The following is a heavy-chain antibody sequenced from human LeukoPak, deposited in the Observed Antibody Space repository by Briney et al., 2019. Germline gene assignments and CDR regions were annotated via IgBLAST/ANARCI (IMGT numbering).Heavy chain of an antibody. J-gene: IGHJ4*02. Sequence: ASVKVSCKASGYTFTSHAMNWVRQAPGQGLEWMGWINTNTGNPTYAQGFTGRFVFSLDTSVSTAYLQISSLKAEDTAVYYCAREGGLYSSSSSWGLFDYWGQGTLVTVSS. CDR3: AREGGLYSSSSSWGLFDY. CDR1: GYTFTSHA. D-gene: IGHD6-6*01. V-gene: IGHV7-4-1*02. CDR2: INTNTGNP.